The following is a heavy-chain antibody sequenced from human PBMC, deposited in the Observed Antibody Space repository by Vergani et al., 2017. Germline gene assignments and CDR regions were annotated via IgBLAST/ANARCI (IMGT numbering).Heavy chain of an antibody. Sequence: EVQLLESGGGLVQPGGSLRLSCAASGFTFSSYATSWVRQAPGKGLEWVSAISSSGGSTYYADSVTGRFTIARDNSKNTLYLQMNSLRAEDTAVYYCAKDASIVGATSGWPDAFDIWGQGTMVTVSS. V-gene: IGHV3-23*01. CDR1: GFTFSSYA. D-gene: IGHD1-26*01. CDR3: AKDASIVGATSGWPDAFDI. CDR2: ISSSGGST. J-gene: IGHJ3*02.